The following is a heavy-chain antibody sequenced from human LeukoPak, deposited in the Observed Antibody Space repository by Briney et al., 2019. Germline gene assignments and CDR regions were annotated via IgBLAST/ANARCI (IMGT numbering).Heavy chain of an antibody. J-gene: IGHJ4*02. Sequence: PGGSLRLSCAASAFTFSNFGMNWVRQAPGKGLEWVSAISVSGGSTYYADSVKGRFTISRDNSKNTLYLQMNSLRAEDTAVYYCVKDNPLDYWGQGTLVIVSS. V-gene: IGHV3-23*01. CDR2: ISVSGGST. CDR3: VKDNPLDY. CDR1: AFTFSNFG. D-gene: IGHD1-14*01.